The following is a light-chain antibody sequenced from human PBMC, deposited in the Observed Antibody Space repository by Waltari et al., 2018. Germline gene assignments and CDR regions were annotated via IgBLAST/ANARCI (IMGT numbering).Light chain of an antibody. Sequence: EIVLTQSPATLSLSPGERATLSCRASQSVDKYLAWYQQKPGQAPRLLIYDASKTASGIPGRFGGSGSGTDFTLTISSLEPEDVAVYYCQQRRVWPPLTFGGGTKVEIK. CDR2: DAS. V-gene: IGKV3-11*01. CDR1: QSVDKY. J-gene: IGKJ4*01. CDR3: QQRRVWPPLT.